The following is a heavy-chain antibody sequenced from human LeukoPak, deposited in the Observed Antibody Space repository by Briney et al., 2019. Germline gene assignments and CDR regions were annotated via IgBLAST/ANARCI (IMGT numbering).Heavy chain of an antibody. J-gene: IGHJ5*02. CDR3: ATGLFEERNNWFDP. V-gene: IGHV1-2*06. CDR1: GYTFTDYY. CDR2: INPYNGDT. Sequence: ASVKVSCKASGYTFTDYYMHWVRQAPGQGLEWLGRINPYNGDTNYAQRFQGRVTMTRDTSITTAYMELSRLTYDDTAVYYCATGLFEERNNWFDPWGQGTLVTVSS.